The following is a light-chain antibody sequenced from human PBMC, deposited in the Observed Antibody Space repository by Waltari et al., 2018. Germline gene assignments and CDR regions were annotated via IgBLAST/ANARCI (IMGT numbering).Light chain of an antibody. Sequence: DIVMTQFPDSLAVSLGERAIINCKSSQSVLYSSNNKNYLAWYQQKPGQPPKLLIYWASTRESGVPDRFSGSGSGTDFTLTISSLQAEDVAVYYCQQYYSTPHTFGPGTKVDIK. CDR1: QSVLYSSNNKNY. V-gene: IGKV4-1*01. CDR2: WAS. J-gene: IGKJ3*01. CDR3: QQYYSTPHT.